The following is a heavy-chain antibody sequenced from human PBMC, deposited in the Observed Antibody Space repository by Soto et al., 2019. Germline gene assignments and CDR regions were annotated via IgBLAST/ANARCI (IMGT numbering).Heavy chain of an antibody. CDR1: GFSFRSYW. V-gene: IGHV3-74*01. CDR2: IYGDGSSP. J-gene: IGHJ6*02. D-gene: IGHD3-3*01. Sequence: GGSLRLSCAASGFSFRSYWMNWVRQAPGKGLVWVSRIYGDGSSPNYADSVKGRFTISRDNAKNTLYLQMNSLRAEDTAVYYCARSQVLEWLHFYNYGMDVWGQGTTVTVSS. CDR3: ARSQVLEWLHFYNYGMDV.